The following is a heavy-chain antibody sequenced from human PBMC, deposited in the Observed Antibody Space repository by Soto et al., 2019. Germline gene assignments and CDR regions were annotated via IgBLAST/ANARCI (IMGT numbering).Heavy chain of an antibody. CDR2: ISYDGSNK. J-gene: IGHJ4*02. Sequence: GGSLRLSCAASGFTFSSYGMHWVRQAPGKGLEWVAVISYDGSNKYYADSVKGRFTISRDNSKNTLYLQMNSLRAEDTAVYYCAKGNYYGSGSYYMPLYYFDYWGQGTLVTVSS. CDR3: AKGNYYGSGSYYMPLYYFDY. CDR1: GFTFSSYG. D-gene: IGHD3-10*01. V-gene: IGHV3-30*18.